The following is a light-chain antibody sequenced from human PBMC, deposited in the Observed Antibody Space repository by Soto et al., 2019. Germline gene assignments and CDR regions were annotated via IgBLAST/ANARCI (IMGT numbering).Light chain of an antibody. CDR2: LAS. Sequence: QLTQSPSSLSASVGDRVTITCRASQVISKYLAWYQQKPGTAPKLLIYLASTLQGGVPSRFSGSGSGTDFSLTISSLQPEDVATYYCQYLNSFPLTFGGGTKVEIK. CDR1: QVISKY. V-gene: IGKV1-9*01. J-gene: IGKJ4*01. CDR3: QYLNSFPLT.